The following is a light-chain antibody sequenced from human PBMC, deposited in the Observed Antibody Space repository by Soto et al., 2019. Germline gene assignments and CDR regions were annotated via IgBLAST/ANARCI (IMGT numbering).Light chain of an antibody. CDR2: GNR. CDR3: AAWDDILNGLV. J-gene: IGLJ1*01. CDR1: NSNLGAGYD. Sequence: QSVLTQPPSVSGVPGQRVTISCTGNNSNLGAGYDVHWYQQLPGAAPKLVVFGNRNRPSGVPERFSGSKSGTSASLAITGLQSEDETDYYCAAWDDILNGLVFGTGTKLTVL. V-gene: IGLV1-40*01.